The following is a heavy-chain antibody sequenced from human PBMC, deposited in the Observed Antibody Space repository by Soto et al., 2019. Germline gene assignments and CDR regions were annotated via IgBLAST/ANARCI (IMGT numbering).Heavy chain of an antibody. J-gene: IGHJ6*02. D-gene: IGHD6-19*01. CDR2: ISYDGTNK. CDR3: AKDGGWLPGYSYDGMDV. CDR1: GFTFSHYG. V-gene: IGHV3-30*18. Sequence: QVQLVESGGGVVQPGRSLRLSCAASGFTFSHYGMHWVRQAPGKGLEWVAVISYDGTNKYYADSVKGRFTISRDNSKNTMYLQMNSLRAEDTAVYDCAKDGGWLPGYSYDGMDVWGQGTTVTVSS.